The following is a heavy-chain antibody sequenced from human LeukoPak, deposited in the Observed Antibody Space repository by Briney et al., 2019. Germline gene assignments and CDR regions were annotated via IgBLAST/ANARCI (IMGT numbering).Heavy chain of an antibody. V-gene: IGHV4-61*02. D-gene: IGHD6-13*01. CDR3: ARAGSSSWYALAFDI. CDR1: GGSISSGSDY. Sequence: SQTLSLTCTVSGGSISSGSDYWSWIRQPAGKGLEWIGRIYTSGSTNYNPSLKSRVTISVDTSKNQFSLKLSSVTAADTAVYYCARAGSSSWYALAFDIWGQGTMVTVSS. J-gene: IGHJ3*02. CDR2: IYTSGST.